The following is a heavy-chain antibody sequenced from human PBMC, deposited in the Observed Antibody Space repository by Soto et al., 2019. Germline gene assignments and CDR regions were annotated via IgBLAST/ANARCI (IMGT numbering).Heavy chain of an antibody. V-gene: IGHV4-39*01. D-gene: IGHD3-22*01. Sequence: SETLSLTCTVSGGSISSSSYYWGWIRQPPGKGLEWIGSIYYSGSTYYNPSLKSRVTISVDTSKNQFSLELSSVTAADTAVYYCARHGVKGTRDYYDSSGYYFHFDYWGRGTLVTVS. CDR2: IYYSGST. J-gene: IGHJ4*02. CDR1: GGSISSSSYY. CDR3: ARHGVKGTRDYYDSSGYYFHFDY.